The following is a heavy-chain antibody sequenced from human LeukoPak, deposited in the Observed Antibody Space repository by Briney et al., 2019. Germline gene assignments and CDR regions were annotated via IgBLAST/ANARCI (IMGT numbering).Heavy chain of an antibody. D-gene: IGHD3-22*01. CDR2: IYTSGST. CDR1: GGSISSGSYY. CDR3: ARDAMIVVVDAFDI. J-gene: IGHJ3*02. V-gene: IGHV4-61*02. Sequence: PSETLSLTXTVSGGSISSGSYYWSWIRQPAGKGLEWIGRIYTSGSTNYNPSLKSRVTISVDTSKNQFSLKLSSVTAADTAVYYCARDAMIVVVDAFDIWGQGTMVTVSS.